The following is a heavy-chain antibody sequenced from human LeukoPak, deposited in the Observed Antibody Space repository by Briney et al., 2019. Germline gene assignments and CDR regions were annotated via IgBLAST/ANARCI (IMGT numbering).Heavy chain of an antibody. D-gene: IGHD1-26*01. V-gene: IGHV3-21*01. CDR2: ISDSFNYI. CDR1: GFTFSTYT. Sequence: GGSLRLSCAASGFTFSTYTMNWVRQAPGKGLEWVSSISDSFNYIYYADSEQGRFTISRDNAKNSLYLQMSSLRAEDTAVYYCAKDSLRKSIVGATTRGFNDYWGQGTLVTVSS. CDR3: AKDSLRKSIVGATTRGFNDY. J-gene: IGHJ4*02.